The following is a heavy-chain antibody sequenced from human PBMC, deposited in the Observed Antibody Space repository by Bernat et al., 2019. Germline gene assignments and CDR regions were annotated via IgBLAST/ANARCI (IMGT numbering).Heavy chain of an antibody. J-gene: IGHJ4*02. CDR1: GFTFSSYA. D-gene: IGHD6-19*01. Sequence: QVQLVESGGGVVQPGRSLRLSCAASGFTFSSYAMHWFRQAPGKGLEWVAVISYDGSNKYYADSVKGRFTISRDNSKNTLYLQMNSLRAEDTAVYYCVRGAEELWLEQCLDYWGQGTLVTVSS. CDR3: VRGAEELWLEQCLDY. V-gene: IGHV3-30-3*01. CDR2: ISYDGSNK.